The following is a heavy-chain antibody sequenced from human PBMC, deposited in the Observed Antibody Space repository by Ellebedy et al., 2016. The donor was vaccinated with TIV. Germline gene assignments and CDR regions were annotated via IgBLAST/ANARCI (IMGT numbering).Heavy chain of an antibody. V-gene: IGHV1-69*13. D-gene: IGHD1-1*01. CDR2: IIPIFGTA. CDR3: ARGDWNDVEYYYYGMDV. CDR1: GGTFSSYA. J-gene: IGHJ6*02. Sequence: SVKVSCXASGGTFSSYAISWVRQAPGQGLEWMGGIIPIFGTANYAQKFQGRVTITADESTSTAYMELSSLRSEDTAVYYCARGDWNDVEYYYYGMDVWGQGTTVTVSS.